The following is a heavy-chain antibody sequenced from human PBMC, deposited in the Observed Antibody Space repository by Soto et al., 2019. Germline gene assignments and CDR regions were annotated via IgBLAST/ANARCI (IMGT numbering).Heavy chain of an antibody. D-gene: IGHD7-27*01. Sequence: QVQLVQSGAEVKKPGASVKVSCKASGYTFTGYYMHWVRQAPGQGLEWMGWINPNSGGTNYAQKFQGRVTMTRDTSISTGQMELRRVRSGETAVYYCARDQMAVVTGDGMDVWGQGTTVTVSS. CDR2: INPNSGGT. CDR1: GYTFTGYY. J-gene: IGHJ6*02. CDR3: ARDQMAVVTGDGMDV. V-gene: IGHV1-2*02.